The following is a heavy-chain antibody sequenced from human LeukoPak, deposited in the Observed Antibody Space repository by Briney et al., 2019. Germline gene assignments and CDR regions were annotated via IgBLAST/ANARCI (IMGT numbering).Heavy chain of an antibody. J-gene: IGHJ4*02. CDR1: GFTFSSYG. V-gene: IGHV3-33*01. CDR3: ARGYCSSTNCYNYFDY. Sequence: GRSLRLSCAASGFTFSSYGMHWVRQAPGKGLEWVAVVWYDGTNKYYADSVKGRFTISRDNSKNTLYLQMNNLRAEDTAVYYCARGYCSSTNCYNYFDYWGQGTLVTVSS. CDR2: VWYDGTNK. D-gene: IGHD2-2*02.